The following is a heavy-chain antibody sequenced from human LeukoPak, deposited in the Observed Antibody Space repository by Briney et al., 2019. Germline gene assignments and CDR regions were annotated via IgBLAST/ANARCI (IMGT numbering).Heavy chain of an antibody. J-gene: IGHJ5*02. D-gene: IGHD4-17*01. CDR1: GFTVSSNY. V-gene: IGHV3-53*01. CDR3: ARGQGDYGGNWFDP. CDR2: IYSGGST. Sequence: GGSLRLSCAAAGFTVSSNYMSWVRQAPGKGLEGVTVIYSGGSTYYADPVKGRFTISRDNSKNTLYLQMNSRRAEDTAVYYCARGQGDYGGNWFDPWGQGTLVTVSS.